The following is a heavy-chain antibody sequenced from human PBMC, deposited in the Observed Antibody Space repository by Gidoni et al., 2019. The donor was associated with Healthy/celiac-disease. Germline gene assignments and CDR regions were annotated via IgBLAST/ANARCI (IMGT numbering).Heavy chain of an antibody. V-gene: IGHV2-26*01. J-gene: IGHJ6*03. CDR1: GFSLSNARMG. CDR3: ARGIEVVTPKYYYYYYMDV. Sequence: QVTLKESGPVLVKPTETLTLTCTVSGFSLSNARMGVSWIRQPPGKALEWLGHIFSNDEKSYSTSLKSRLTISKDTSNSQVVLTMTNSDPVDTATYYCARGIEVVTPKYYYYYYMDVWGKGTTVTVSS. CDR2: IFSNDEK. D-gene: IGHD3-22*01.